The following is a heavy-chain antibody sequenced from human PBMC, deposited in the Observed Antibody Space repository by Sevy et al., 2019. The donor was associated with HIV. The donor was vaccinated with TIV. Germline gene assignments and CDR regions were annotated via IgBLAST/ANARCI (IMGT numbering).Heavy chain of an antibody. CDR3: AKDDIRALSLAAAVFDFDY. D-gene: IGHD6-13*01. Sequence: GGSLRLSCAASGFTFSNYAMSWVRQAPGKGLEWVSALSGSGGKTYYADSVKGRFTISRDNSKNTLYLQMNSLRAEDTAVYYCAKDDIRALSLAAAVFDFDYWGQGTLVTVSS. CDR2: LSGSGGKT. CDR1: GFTFSNYA. V-gene: IGHV3-23*01. J-gene: IGHJ4*02.